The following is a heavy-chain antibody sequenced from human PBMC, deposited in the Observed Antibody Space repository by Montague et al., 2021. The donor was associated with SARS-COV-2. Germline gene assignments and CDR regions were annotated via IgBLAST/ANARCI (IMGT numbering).Heavy chain of an antibody. D-gene: IGHD3-10*01. CDR2: IYHSGST. Sequence: SETLSLTCAVSGGSISSSHWWSWVRQPPGKGLEWIGEIYHSGSTNYNPSLKSRVTISIDKSKKQFSLQLSSVTAADTAVYYCAREFRTYGYGGQYWYFDLWGRGTLVTVSS. CDR3: AREFRTYGYGGQYWYFDL. V-gene: IGHV4-4*02. CDR1: GGSISSSHW. J-gene: IGHJ2*01.